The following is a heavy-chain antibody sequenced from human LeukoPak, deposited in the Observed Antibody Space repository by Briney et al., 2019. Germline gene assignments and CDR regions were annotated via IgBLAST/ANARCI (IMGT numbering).Heavy chain of an antibody. CDR1: GGSISSYY. Sequence: PSETLSLTCTVSGGSISSYYWSWIRQPAGKGLEWIGRIYTSGSTNYNPSLKSRVTMSVDTSKNQFSLKLSSVTAADTAVYYCARAYSSSWPYYYYYMDVWGKGTTVTISS. V-gene: IGHV4-4*07. D-gene: IGHD6-13*01. J-gene: IGHJ6*03. CDR3: ARAYSSSWPYYYYYMDV. CDR2: IYTSGST.